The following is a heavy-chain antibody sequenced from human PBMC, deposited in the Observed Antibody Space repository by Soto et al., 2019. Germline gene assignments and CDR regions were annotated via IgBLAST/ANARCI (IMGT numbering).Heavy chain of an antibody. CDR3: GRSGYSLMIGLVYSAMGV. CDR2: IIPFFGTT. Sequence: QVQLVQSGAEVKKPGSSVKVSCKASGDTSSAYAITWVRQAPGQGLEWVGSIIPFFGTTNYEQKFQGRVTITANKFAGTAYLEVWSHRSDATAMYFCGRSGYSLMIGLVYSAMGVGVPGTSITVST. D-gene: IGHD3-22*01. J-gene: IGHJ6*01. CDR1: GDTSSAYA. V-gene: IGHV1-69*06.